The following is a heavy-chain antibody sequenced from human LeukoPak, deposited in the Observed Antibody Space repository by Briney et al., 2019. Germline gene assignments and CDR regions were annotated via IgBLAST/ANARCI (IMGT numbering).Heavy chain of an antibody. D-gene: IGHD3-10*01. Sequence: ASVKVSCKASGYTFTGYYMHWVRQAPGQGLEWMGWINPNSGGTNYAQKFQGRVTMTRDTSISTAYMELSRLRSDDTAVYYCARVKAARGAFDIWGQGTMVTVSS. J-gene: IGHJ3*02. CDR1: GYTFTGYY. CDR3: ARVKAARGAFDI. V-gene: IGHV1-2*02. CDR2: INPNSGGT.